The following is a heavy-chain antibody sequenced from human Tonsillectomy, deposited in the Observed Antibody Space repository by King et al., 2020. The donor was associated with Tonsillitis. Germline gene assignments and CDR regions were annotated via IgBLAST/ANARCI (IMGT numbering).Heavy chain of an antibody. Sequence: AQLVQSGAEVKKPGASVKVSCKASGYTFTRYDINWVRQATGQGLEWMGWMNPNSGNTGHAQKFQGRDTMTRNTSISTAYMELSSLRSEDTAVYYCARGVSSTRCPADSWGQGTLVTVSS. CDR2: MNPNSGNT. V-gene: IGHV1-8*01. CDR1: GYTFTRYD. CDR3: ARGVSSTRCPADS. J-gene: IGHJ4*02. D-gene: IGHD2-2*01.